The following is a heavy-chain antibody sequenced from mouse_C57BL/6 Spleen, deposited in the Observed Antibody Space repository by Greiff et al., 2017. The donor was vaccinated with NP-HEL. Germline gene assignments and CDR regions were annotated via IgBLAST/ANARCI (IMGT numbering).Heavy chain of an antibody. Sequence: VQLQQSGAELVKPGASVKISCKASGYAFSSYWMNWVKQRPGKGLEWIGQIYPGDGDTNYNGKFKGKATLTADKSSSTAYMQLSSLTSEDSAVYFGARSGYYGSSPYYAMDYWGQGTSVTVSS. J-gene: IGHJ4*01. V-gene: IGHV1-80*01. D-gene: IGHD1-1*01. CDR2: IYPGDGDT. CDR1: GYAFSSYW. CDR3: ARSGYYGSSPYYAMDY.